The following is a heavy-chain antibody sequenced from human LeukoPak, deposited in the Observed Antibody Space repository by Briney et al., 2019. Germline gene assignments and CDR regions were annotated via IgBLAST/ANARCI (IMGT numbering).Heavy chain of an antibody. CDR1: RYTFATYG. V-gene: IGHV1-18*01. D-gene: IGHD6-13*01. CDR2: ISSNTGKT. Sequence: GASVKVSCKASRYTFATYGFCGVRQAPGHGLEWMGWISSNTGKTDYAQKFQGRVTLTTDTSTSTAYMELRSLRPDDTGLYYCAKVAGDRMDYWGQGTLLTVSS. J-gene: IGHJ4*02. CDR3: AKVAGDRMDY.